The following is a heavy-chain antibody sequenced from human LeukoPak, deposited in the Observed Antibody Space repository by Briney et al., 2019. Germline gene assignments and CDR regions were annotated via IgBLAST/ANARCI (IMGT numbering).Heavy chain of an antibody. V-gene: IGHV3-23*01. CDR1: GFTFSSYA. D-gene: IGHD1-26*01. CDR3: AKVGAPAFDY. Sequence: GGSLRLSCAASGFTFSSYAMNWVRQAPGKGLEWVSAISGSGRGGNTYYAGSVKGRFTISRDNSKNTLYLQMNSLRAEDTAVYYCAKVGAPAFDYWGRGTLVTVSS. J-gene: IGHJ4*02. CDR2: ISGSGRGGNT.